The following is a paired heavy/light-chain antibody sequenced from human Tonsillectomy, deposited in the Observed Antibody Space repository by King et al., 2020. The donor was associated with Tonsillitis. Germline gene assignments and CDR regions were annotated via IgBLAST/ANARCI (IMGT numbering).Heavy chain of an antibody. CDR3: AKDRGYFDSPVHFDI. D-gene: IGHD3-22*01. V-gene: IGHV3-23*01. J-gene: IGHJ3*02. CDR1: GFTFSSFA. CDR2: ISGSGGTT. Sequence: EAQLMESGGGLVQPGGSLRLSCVASGFTFSSFAMSWVRQAPGKGLEWVSHISGSGGTTSYADSVVGRFTISRDNSKNTLYLQMNSLRADDTALYYCAKDRGYFDSPVHFDIWGQGTILTVSS.
Light chain of an antibody. CDR1: SSDVGGYNY. CDR3: CSYAGRYNYV. J-gene: IGLJ1*01. V-gene: IGLV2-11*01. Sequence: QSALTQPRSVSGSPGQSVTVSCTGTSSDVGGYNYVSWYQQHPGKAPKLMIYDVSQRPSGVPDRFSGSKSGNTASLTISGLQSEDEADYYCCSYAGRYNYVFGTGTKVTVL. CDR2: DVS.